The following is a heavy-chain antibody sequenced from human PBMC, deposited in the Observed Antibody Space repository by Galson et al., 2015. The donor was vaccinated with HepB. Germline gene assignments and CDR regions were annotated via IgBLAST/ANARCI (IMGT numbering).Heavy chain of an antibody. CDR3: ARDLYDILTGYSRPYGMDV. CDR1: GGTFSSYT. J-gene: IGHJ6*02. D-gene: IGHD3-9*01. CDR2: IIPILGIA. V-gene: IGHV1-69*04. Sequence: VKVSCKASGGTFSSYTISWVRQAPGQGLEWMGRIIPILGIANYAQKFQGRVTITADKSTSTAYMELSSLRSEDTAVYYCARDLYDILTGYSRPYGMDVWGQGTTVTVSS.